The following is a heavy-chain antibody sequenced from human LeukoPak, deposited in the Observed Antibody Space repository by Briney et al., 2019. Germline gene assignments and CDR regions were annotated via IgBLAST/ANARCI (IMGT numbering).Heavy chain of an antibody. D-gene: IGHD6-19*01. V-gene: IGHV3-33*01. CDR1: GFIFSNDA. Sequence: GGSLRLSCAASGFIFSNDAMHWVRQAPGKGLEWVAFIWFDGSNKYYADSVKGRFTISRDNSKNTLYLQMNSLRAEDTAVYYCARAWGYSSGWFDYWGQGTLVTVSS. J-gene: IGHJ5*01. CDR2: IWFDGSNK. CDR3: ARAWGYSSGWFDY.